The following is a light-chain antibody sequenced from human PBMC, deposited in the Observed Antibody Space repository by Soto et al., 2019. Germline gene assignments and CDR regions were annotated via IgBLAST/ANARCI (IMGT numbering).Light chain of an antibody. V-gene: IGLV2-14*01. J-gene: IGLJ1*01. CDR2: DVS. Sequence: ALTQPASVSGSPGQSITISCTGTSSDVGGYNYVSWYQQHPGKAPKLMIYDVSYRPSGVSNRFSGSKSGNTASLTISGLQAEDEADYYCSSYTSSSTRVFGTGTKLTVL. CDR1: SSDVGGYNY. CDR3: SSYTSSSTRV.